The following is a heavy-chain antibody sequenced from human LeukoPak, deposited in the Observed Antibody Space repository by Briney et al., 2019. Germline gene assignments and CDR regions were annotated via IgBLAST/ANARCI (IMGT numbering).Heavy chain of an antibody. J-gene: IGHJ4*02. CDR2: IRGSGGDT. Sequence: GGSDRLSCAASGLTFSSDGMSWARQAPGKGLEWVSAIRGSGGDTYYADSVKGRFTISRDNSKSTLHLQMNSRRAQDPPIYYGAKGRNITMVRRALHFWGARTLLSVSS. D-gene: IGHD3-10*01. CDR3: AKGRNITMVRRALHF. V-gene: IGHV3-23*01. CDR1: GLTFSSDG.